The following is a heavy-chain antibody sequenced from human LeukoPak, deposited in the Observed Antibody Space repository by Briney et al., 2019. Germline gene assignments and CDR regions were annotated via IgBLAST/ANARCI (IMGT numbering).Heavy chain of an antibody. Sequence: PGGSLRLSCAASGFAFASYWMVWVRQAPGKGLEWVASIGKDGSEKSYVDSVKGRFTISRDNARNSLYLQMSSLRVEDTAVYYCARHLVWLQLQDWGQGALVTVSS. CDR2: IGKDGSEK. CDR3: ARHLVWLQLQD. V-gene: IGHV3-7*01. CDR1: GFAFASYW. J-gene: IGHJ4*02. D-gene: IGHD2-8*01.